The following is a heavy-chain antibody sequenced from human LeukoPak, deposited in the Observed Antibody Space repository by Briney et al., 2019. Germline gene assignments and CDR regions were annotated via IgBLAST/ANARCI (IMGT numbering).Heavy chain of an antibody. J-gene: IGHJ4*02. Sequence: SQTLSLTCALSGDSVSSNSAAWNWIRQSPSRGLEWLGRTYYRSKWYNDYAVSVKSRITINPDTSKNQFSLQLNSVTPEDTAVYYCAREVRYSYGLLNPFDYWGQGTLVTVSS. CDR3: AREVRYSYGLLNPFDY. CDR1: GDSVSSNSAA. V-gene: IGHV6-1*01. D-gene: IGHD5-18*01. CDR2: TYYRSKWYN.